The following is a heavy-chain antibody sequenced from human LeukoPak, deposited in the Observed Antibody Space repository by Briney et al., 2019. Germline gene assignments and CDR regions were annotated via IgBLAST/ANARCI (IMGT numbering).Heavy chain of an antibody. J-gene: IGHJ4*02. D-gene: IGHD6-13*01. CDR1: GFTFSSYS. V-gene: IGHV3-21*01. Sequence: PGGSLRLSCAASGFTFSSYSMNWVRQAPGKGLEWVSSISSSSSYIYYADSVKGRFTISRDNAKNSLYLQMNSLRAEDTAVYYCARDRQLVGVLDYWGQGTLVTVSS. CDR3: ARDRQLVGVLDY. CDR2: ISSSSSYI.